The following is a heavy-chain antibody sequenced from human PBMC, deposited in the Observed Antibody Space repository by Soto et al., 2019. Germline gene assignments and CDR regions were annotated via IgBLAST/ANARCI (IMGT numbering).Heavy chain of an antibody. V-gene: IGHV1-46*01. CDR1: GYTFTSYY. CDR3: ARGGADYGKVHISWRFDL. J-gene: IGHJ3*01. D-gene: IGHD4-17*01. CDR2: INPSGGST. Sequence: ASVKVSCKASGYTFTSYYMHWVRQAPGQGLEWMGIINPSGGSTSYAQKFQGRVTMTRDTSTSTVYMELSSLRSEDTAVYYCARGGADYGKVHISWRFDLWGQGTMVTVSS.